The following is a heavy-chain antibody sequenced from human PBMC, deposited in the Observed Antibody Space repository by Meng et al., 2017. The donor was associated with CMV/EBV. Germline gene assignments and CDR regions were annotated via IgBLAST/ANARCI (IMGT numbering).Heavy chain of an antibody. CDR1: GYSFTSYW. D-gene: IGHD2-2*01. V-gene: IGHV5-51*01. CDR3: ARRMGYCSSTSCYGVADAFDI. J-gene: IGHJ3*02. Sequence: KVSCKGSGYSFTSYWIGWVRQTPGKGLEWMGIIYPGDSDTRYSPSFQGQVTISADKSISTAYLQWSSLKASDTAMYYCARRMGYCSSTSCYGVADAFDIWGQGTMVTVSS. CDR2: IYPGDSDT.